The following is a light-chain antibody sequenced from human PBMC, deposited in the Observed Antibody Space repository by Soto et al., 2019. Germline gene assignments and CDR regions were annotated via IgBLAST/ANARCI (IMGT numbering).Light chain of an antibody. V-gene: IGKV1-5*03. CDR3: QQYSYNWT. Sequence: DIQMTQSPSTLSASVGDRVTITCRASQSIRHWLAWYQQKPGTAPNLLIYKASTLQSGVPSRFSGSRSRTDTTPTISSLQPDDSATYYRQQYSYNWTFGQGTKVEIK. CDR2: KAS. J-gene: IGKJ1*01. CDR1: QSIRHW.